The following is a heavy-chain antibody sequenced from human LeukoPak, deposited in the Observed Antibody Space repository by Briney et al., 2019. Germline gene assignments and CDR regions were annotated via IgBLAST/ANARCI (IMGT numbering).Heavy chain of an antibody. D-gene: IGHD5-12*01. Sequence: PGGSLRLSCAASGVTFSYYWMRWVRQAPGKGLVWVSRIDSDGSSRSYAGSVKGRFTISRDNAKNTLYLQMNSLRAEDTAVYYCVREGGYDPFENWGQGTLVTVSS. J-gene: IGHJ4*02. CDR1: GVTFSYYW. CDR3: VREGGYDPFEN. V-gene: IGHV3-74*01. CDR2: IDSDGSSR.